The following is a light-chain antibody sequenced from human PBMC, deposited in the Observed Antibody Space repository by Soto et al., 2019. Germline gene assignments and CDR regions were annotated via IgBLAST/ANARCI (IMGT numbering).Light chain of an antibody. CDR1: QSVSSSY. J-gene: IGKJ1*01. Sequence: EIVMTQSPATLSLSPGERATLSCRASQSVSSSYLAWYQQQPGQAPRLLIYGASSRATGIPDRFSGSGSGTDFTLTISRLEPEDFAVYYCQLPRTFGQGTKVDIK. V-gene: IGKV3-20*01. CDR3: QLPRT. CDR2: GAS.